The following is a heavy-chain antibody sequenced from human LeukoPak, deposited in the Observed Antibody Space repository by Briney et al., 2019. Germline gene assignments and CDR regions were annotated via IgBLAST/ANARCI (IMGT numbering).Heavy chain of an antibody. CDR2: ISGSGGST. V-gene: IGHV3-23*01. CDR1: GFTFSSYA. J-gene: IGHJ4*02. Sequence: GGSLRLSCAASGFTFSSYAMSWVRQAPGKGLEWVSAISGSGGSTYYADSVKGRFTISRDNSKNALYPQMNSLRAEDTAVYYCAKDMVVGADGYFDYWGQGTLVTVSS. D-gene: IGHD1-26*01. CDR3: AKDMVVGADGYFDY.